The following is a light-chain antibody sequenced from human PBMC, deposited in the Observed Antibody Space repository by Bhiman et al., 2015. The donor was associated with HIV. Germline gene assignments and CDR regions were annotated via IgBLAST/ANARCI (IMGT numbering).Light chain of an antibody. CDR3: SSLTSSLTYV. V-gene: IGLV2-14*03. Sequence: QSALTQPASVSGSLGQSITISCTGTSSDVGDYNYVSWYQQHPGTAPKLMIYDVSNRPSGVSNRFSGSKSGNTASLTISGLQAEDEADYYCSSLTSSLTYVFGTGTNVTVL. CDR1: SSDVGDYNY. CDR2: DVS. J-gene: IGLJ1*01.